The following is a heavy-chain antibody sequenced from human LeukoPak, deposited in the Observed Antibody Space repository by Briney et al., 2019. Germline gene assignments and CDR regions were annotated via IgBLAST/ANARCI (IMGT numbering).Heavy chain of an antibody. D-gene: IGHD1-7*01. CDR1: GLPFSHSG. J-gene: IGHJ4*02. CDR3: FGITVTDVPY. V-gene: IGHV3-30*02. Sequence: PGGSLRLSCAASGLPFSHSGMHWLRQAPGKGLEWVAFIRYDGSNKYYADSVKGRFTISRDNSKNALYLQMNSLRGEDTAVYYCFGITVTDVPYWGQGTLVTVSS. CDR2: IRYDGSNK.